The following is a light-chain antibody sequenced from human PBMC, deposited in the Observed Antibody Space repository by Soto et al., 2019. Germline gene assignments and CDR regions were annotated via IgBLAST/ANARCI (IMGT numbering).Light chain of an antibody. CDR3: QQYNSYPWT. V-gene: IGKV1-5*03. CDR2: KAS. CDR1: QSISSW. J-gene: IGKJ1*01. Sequence: DIQMTQSPSTLSASVGDRVTITCRASQSISSWLAWYQQKPGKAPKLLIYKASSFESGVPPRFSGSGSGTEFNLTISSLLPYDFATYYCQQYNSYPWTFGQGTKVEIK.